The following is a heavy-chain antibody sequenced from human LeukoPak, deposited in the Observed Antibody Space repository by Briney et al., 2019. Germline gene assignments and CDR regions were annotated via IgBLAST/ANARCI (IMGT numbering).Heavy chain of an antibody. CDR2: IHHSGTT. Sequence: SETLSLTCAVSGGSISSGGYSWSWIRQPPGKGLEWIGYIHHSGTTNYNPSLNSRVTISLDTSKNQFSLRLTSVTATDTAVYYCARQLEVAGTQWFDPWGQGTLVTVSS. CDR1: GGSISSGGYS. J-gene: IGHJ5*02. D-gene: IGHD6-19*01. V-gene: IGHV4-30-2*01. CDR3: ARQLEVAGTQWFDP.